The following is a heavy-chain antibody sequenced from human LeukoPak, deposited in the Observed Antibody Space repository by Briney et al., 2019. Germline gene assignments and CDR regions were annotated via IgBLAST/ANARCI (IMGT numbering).Heavy chain of an antibody. CDR3: ARRGESLDYDYYYYMDV. CDR1: GFTFSSYW. J-gene: IGHJ6*03. V-gene: IGHV3-7*01. CDR2: IKQDGSEK. D-gene: IGHD2-21*01. Sequence: GGSLRLSCAASGFTFSSYWMSWVRQAPGKGLEWVANIKQDGSEKYYVDSVKGRFTISRDNAKNSLYLQMNSLRAEDTAVYYCARRGESLDYDYYYYMDVWGKGTTVTVSS.